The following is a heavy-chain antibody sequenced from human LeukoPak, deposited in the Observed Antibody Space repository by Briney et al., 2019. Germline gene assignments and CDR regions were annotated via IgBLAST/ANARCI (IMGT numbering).Heavy chain of an antibody. Sequence: ASVKVSCKASGYTFTTYGLSWVRQAPGQGLEWLGWISTYDDNIKYAQSLQGRLTLTIDTSTSTAYMELRSLTSDDTAVYYCARGDYGDYGSLDYWGQGTLVTASS. CDR2: ISTYDDNI. CDR3: ARGDYGDYGSLDY. D-gene: IGHD4-17*01. J-gene: IGHJ4*02. V-gene: IGHV1-18*01. CDR1: GYTFTTYG.